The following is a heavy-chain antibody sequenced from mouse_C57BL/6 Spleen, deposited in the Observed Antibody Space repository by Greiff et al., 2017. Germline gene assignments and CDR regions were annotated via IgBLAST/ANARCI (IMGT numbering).Heavy chain of an antibody. Sequence: EVQRVESGGGLVQPGGSLKLSCAASGFTFSDYYMYWVRQTPEKRLEWVAYISNGGGSTYYPDTVKGRFTISRDNAKNTLYLQMSRLKSEDTAMYYCARQGDDYDFAYWGQGTLVTVSA. CDR2: ISNGGGST. J-gene: IGHJ3*01. CDR1: GFTFSDYY. D-gene: IGHD2-4*01. CDR3: ARQGDDYDFAY. V-gene: IGHV5-12*01.